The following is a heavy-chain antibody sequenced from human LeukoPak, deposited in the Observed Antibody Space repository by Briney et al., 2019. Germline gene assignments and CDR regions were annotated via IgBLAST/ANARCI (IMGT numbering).Heavy chain of an antibody. D-gene: IGHD6-13*01. CDR3: TTGLRAADTN. J-gene: IGHJ4*02. CDR1: GFTFSSYA. Sequence: GGSLRLSCAASGFTFSSYAMSWVRQAPGKGLEWVSAISGSGGSTYYADSVKGRFTISRDNSKNTLYLQMNSLKTEDTAVYYCTTGLRAADTNWGLGTLVTVSS. V-gene: IGHV3-23*01. CDR2: ISGSGGST.